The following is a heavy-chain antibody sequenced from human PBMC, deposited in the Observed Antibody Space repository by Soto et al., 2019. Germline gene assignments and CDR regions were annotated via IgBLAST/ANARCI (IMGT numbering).Heavy chain of an antibody. CDR1: GFPFSSYT. V-gene: IGHV3-30*09. Sequence: GGSLRLSCTASGFPFSSYTMHWLRRAPGKGLEWVGIISFDCSSTYYADWLKGRIVISRDNSKDSLYLQMDTLRPDDTAIYYCARDTVTSLTPYQGFYYYGMDVWGQGTTVTVSS. CDR3: ARDTVTSLTPYQGFYYYGMDV. CDR2: ISFDCSST. J-gene: IGHJ6*02. D-gene: IGHD2-2*01.